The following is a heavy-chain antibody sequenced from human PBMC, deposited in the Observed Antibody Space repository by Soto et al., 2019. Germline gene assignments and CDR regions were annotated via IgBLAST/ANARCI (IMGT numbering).Heavy chain of an antibody. CDR3: ARDHPYCSGGSCYEFLD. D-gene: IGHD2-15*01. J-gene: IGHJ4*02. V-gene: IGHV1-69*13. CDR2: IIPIFGTA. Sequence: ASVKVSCKASGGNFSSYAISWVRQAPGQGLEWMGGIIPIFGTANYAQKFQGRVTITADESTSTAYMELSSLRSEDTAVYYCARDHPYCSGGSCYEFLDWGQGTLVTVSS. CDR1: GGNFSSYA.